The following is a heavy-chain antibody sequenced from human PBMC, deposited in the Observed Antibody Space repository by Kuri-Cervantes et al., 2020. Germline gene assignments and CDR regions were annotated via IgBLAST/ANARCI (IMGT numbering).Heavy chain of an antibody. CDR1: GYSFTSYW. CDR3: ARHHYDFWSGPKNYYYYYYMDV. V-gene: IGHV5-51*01. Sequence: GGSLRLSCKGSGYSFTSYWIGWVRQMPGKGLEWMGIIYPGDSDTRYSPSFQGQVTISADKSISTAYLQWSSLKASDTAMYYCARHHYDFWSGPKNYYYYYYMDVWGKGTTVTVSS. D-gene: IGHD3-3*01. CDR2: IYPGDSDT. J-gene: IGHJ6*03.